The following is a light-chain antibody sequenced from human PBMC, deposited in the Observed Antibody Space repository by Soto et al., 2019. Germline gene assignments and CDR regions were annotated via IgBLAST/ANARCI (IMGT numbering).Light chain of an antibody. Sequence: EIGLTQSPGTLSFSPGERATLSCRASQSVDTAYLVWYQQKPGQAPRLLIYGAFNRATVIPDRFSGSGSGTDFTRTIPGLEAEDFEVYYCHPCNVSPYPFGQPTNLEI. V-gene: IGKV3-20*01. CDR2: GAF. CDR3: HPCNVSPYP. CDR1: QSVDTAY. J-gene: IGKJ2*01.